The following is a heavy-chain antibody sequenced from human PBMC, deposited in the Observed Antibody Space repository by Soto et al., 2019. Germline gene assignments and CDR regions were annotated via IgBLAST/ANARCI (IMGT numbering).Heavy chain of an antibody. Sequence: SGPTLVNPTQTLTLTCAFSGFSLSSSGVGVGWIRQPPGKALEWLALIYWDDDKRYSPSLKSRLTITKDTSKHQVVLTLTNMDPVDTATYYCAHSTGGAYLSPFSFDHWGQGTLVTVSS. J-gene: IGHJ4*02. V-gene: IGHV2-5*02. D-gene: IGHD7-27*01. CDR2: IYWDDDK. CDR3: AHSTGGAYLSPFSFDH. CDR1: GFSLSSSGVG.